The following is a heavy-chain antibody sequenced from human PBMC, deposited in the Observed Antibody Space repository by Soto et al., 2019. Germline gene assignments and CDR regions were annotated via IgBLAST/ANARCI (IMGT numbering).Heavy chain of an antibody. CDR1: GYTFTDYA. J-gene: IGHJ4*02. D-gene: IGHD3-10*01. CDR3: ARAHLGSTDDY. CDR2: ITTYNGNT. Sequence: VASVKVSRKASGYTFTDYAISWVRQAPGQGLEWMAWITTYNGNTNYTQKLQGRVTMTTNTSTNTANMGLRGLRSDETAVYDCARAHLGSTDDYWGQGTLVTVSS. V-gene: IGHV1-18*01.